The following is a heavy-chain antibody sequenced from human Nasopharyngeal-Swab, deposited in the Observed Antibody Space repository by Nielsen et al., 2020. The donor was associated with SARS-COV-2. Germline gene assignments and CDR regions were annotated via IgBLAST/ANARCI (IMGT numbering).Heavy chain of an antibody. CDR3: ASTIPVLRYFDWSPGLGMDV. Sequence: ASVKVSCKASGYTFTGYYMHWVRQAPGQGLEWMGRINPNSGGTNYAQKFQGRVTMTRDTSISTAYMELSRLRSDDTAVYYCASTIPVLRYFDWSPGLGMDVWGQGTTVTVS. CDR1: GYTFTGYY. V-gene: IGHV1-2*06. CDR2: INPNSGGT. J-gene: IGHJ6*02. D-gene: IGHD3-9*01.